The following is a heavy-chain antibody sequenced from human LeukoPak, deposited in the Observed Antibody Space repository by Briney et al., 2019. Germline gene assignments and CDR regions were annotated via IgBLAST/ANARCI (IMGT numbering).Heavy chain of an antibody. V-gene: IGHV3-66*01. CDR1: GFTVSSNY. J-gene: IGHJ1*01. Sequence: GGSLRLSCAGSGFTVSSNYMTWVRQAPGKGLEWVSVIYSGGNTYYADSVKGRFTISRDNSENTLYLQMNSLRAEDTAVYYCARGSMTSVYFPLWGQGTLVIVSS. CDR3: ARGSMTSVYFPL. CDR2: IYSGGNT.